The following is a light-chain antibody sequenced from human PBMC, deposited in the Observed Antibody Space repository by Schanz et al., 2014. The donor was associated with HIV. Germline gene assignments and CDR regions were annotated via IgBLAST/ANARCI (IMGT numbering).Light chain of an antibody. CDR3: QSFDSSLNGVV. V-gene: IGLV1-40*01. CDR2: GNN. Sequence: QSVLAQPPSVSGAPGQRVTVPCSGTSSNIGADYDVHWYQIVTGTAPKPLMFGNNNRPSGVTDRYSGSKSDTSASLDISGLQDEDEADFFCQSFDSSLNGVVFGGGTKLTVL. J-gene: IGLJ3*02. CDR1: SSNIGADYD.